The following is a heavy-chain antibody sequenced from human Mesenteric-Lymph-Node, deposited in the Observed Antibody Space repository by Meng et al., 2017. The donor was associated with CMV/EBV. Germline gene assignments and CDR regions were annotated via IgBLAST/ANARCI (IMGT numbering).Heavy chain of an antibody. J-gene: IGHJ4*02. CDR2: ISHAGTT. V-gene: IGHV4-34*01. CDR1: GRSIIGYF. D-gene: IGHD6-6*01. CDR3: ARVSSVSSSSL. Sequence: LTCGVYGRSIIGYFWSWIRQPPGKGLEWIGEISHAGTTNYNPSLKSRVTLSLDMSKNQFSLNLSSVTAADTAVYYCARVSSVSSSSLWGQGTLVTVSS.